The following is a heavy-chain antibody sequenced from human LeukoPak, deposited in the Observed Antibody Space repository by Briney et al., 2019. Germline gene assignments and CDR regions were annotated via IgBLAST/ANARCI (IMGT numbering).Heavy chain of an antibody. CDR2: INHSGST. D-gene: IGHD4-23*01. Sequence: KPSETLSLTCAVYGGSFSGYYWIWLRQPPGKGLEWIGEINHSGSTNYNPSLKSRVTISLDTSKNQLSLRLSSVTAADTAVYFCARAPYGGALDYWGQGTLVTVSS. J-gene: IGHJ4*02. V-gene: IGHV4-34*01. CDR3: ARAPYGGALDY. CDR1: GGSFSGYY.